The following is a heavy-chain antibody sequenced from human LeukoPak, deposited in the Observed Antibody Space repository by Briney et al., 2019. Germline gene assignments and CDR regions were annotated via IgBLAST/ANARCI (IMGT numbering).Heavy chain of an antibody. CDR3: ARYRGNSNDGFDP. V-gene: IGHV4-59*01. CDR2: IYNSGGT. Sequence: SETLSLTCTVSGGSISSYYWSWIRQPPGKGLEWIGNIYNSGGTNYNPSLKSRVTTSVDTSKNQFSLKLTSVTAADTAVYYCARYRGNSNDGFDPWGQGTLVTVSS. J-gene: IGHJ5*02. D-gene: IGHD4-23*01. CDR1: GGSISSYY.